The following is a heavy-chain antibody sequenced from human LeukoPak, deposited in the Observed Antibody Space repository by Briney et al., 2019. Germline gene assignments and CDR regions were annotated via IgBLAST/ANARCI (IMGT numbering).Heavy chain of an antibody. V-gene: IGHV4-4*07. CDR2: IYTSGST. CDR3: ARDNGVVVPAATPYYYYYMDV. CDR1: GASISSYY. Sequence: PSETLSLTCTVSGASISSYYWSWIRQPAGKGLEWIGRIYTSGSTNYNPSLKSRVTMSVDTSKNQFSLKLSSVTAADTAVYYCARDNGVVVPAATPYYYYYMDVWGKGTTVTVSS. D-gene: IGHD2-2*01. J-gene: IGHJ6*03.